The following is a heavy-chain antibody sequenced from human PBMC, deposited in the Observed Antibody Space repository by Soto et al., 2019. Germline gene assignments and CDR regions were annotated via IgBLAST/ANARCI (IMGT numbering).Heavy chain of an antibody. CDR2: IYHSGST. Sequence: SETLSLTCAVSGGSISSGGYSWSWIRQPPGKGLEWIGYIYHSGSTYYNPSLKSRVTISVDTSKNQFSLKLSSVTAADTAVYYCARAGIAVAGKVGWFDPWGQGTLVTVSS. CDR1: GGSISSGGYS. D-gene: IGHD6-19*01. J-gene: IGHJ5*02. CDR3: ARAGIAVAGKVGWFDP. V-gene: IGHV4-30-2*05.